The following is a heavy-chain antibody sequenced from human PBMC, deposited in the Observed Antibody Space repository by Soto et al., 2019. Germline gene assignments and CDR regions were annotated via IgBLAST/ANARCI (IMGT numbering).Heavy chain of an antibody. CDR3: ARDLSYYYDSSGPLDAFDI. V-gene: IGHV3-48*02. Sequence: PGGSLRLSCAASGFTFSSYSVNWVRQAPGKGLEWVSYISSSSSTIYYADSVKGRFTISRDNAKNSLYLQMNSLRDEDTAVYYCARDLSYYYDSSGPLDAFDIWGQGTMVTVSS. CDR2: ISSSSSTI. D-gene: IGHD3-22*01. CDR1: GFTFSSYS. J-gene: IGHJ3*02.